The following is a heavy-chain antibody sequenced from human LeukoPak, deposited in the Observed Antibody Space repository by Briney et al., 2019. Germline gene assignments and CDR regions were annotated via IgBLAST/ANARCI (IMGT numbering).Heavy chain of an antibody. CDR1: GFIFNSYE. D-gene: IGHD6-25*01. V-gene: IGHV3-48*03. Sequence: PGGSLRLSCAASGFIFNSYEMNWVRQAPGKGLEWVAFISFSGNSIYYADSVKGRFTISRDNAKNSLYLQMNSLRAEDTAVYYCAKAFPRWYSSGDYDYWGQGTLVTVSS. J-gene: IGHJ4*02. CDR3: AKAFPRWYSSGDYDY. CDR2: ISFSGNSI.